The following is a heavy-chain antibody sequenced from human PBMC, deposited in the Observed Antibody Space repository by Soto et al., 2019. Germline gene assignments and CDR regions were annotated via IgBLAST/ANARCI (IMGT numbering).Heavy chain of an antibody. D-gene: IGHD6-19*01. CDR2: VYSGSAT. CDR1: GFTVSDTY. J-gene: IGHJ4*02. CDR3: ARGKSGWLTFDY. Sequence: EVRLVETGGGLIQPGGSLRLSCAVSGFTVSDTYMNWVRQAPGKGLGWVSVVYSGSATYYADSVKGRFTISRDNSKNTVFLQMNSLRVEDTAVYYCARGKSGWLTFDYWGQGILVTVSS. V-gene: IGHV3-53*02.